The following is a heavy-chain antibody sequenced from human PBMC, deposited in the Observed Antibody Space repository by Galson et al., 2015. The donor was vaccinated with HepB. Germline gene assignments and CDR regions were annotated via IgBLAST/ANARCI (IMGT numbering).Heavy chain of an antibody. CDR2: ISYDGSNK. V-gene: IGHV3-30-3*01. Sequence: SLRLSCAASGFTFSSYAMHWVRQAPGKGLEWVAVISYDGSNKYYADSVKGRFTISRDNSKNTLYLQMNSLRAEDTAVYYCARGPPGHTMVRGTFNLNYWGQGTLVTVSS. CDR1: GFTFSSYA. CDR3: ARGPPGHTMVRGTFNLNY. J-gene: IGHJ4*02. D-gene: IGHD3-10*01.